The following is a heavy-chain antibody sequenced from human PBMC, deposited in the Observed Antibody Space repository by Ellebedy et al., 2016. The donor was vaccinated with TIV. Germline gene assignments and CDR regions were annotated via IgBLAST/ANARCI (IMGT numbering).Heavy chain of an antibody. CDR2: ISSSSSTI. CDR3: ARVYSSSWYMESDY. J-gene: IGHJ4*02. D-gene: IGHD6-13*01. V-gene: IGHV3-48*04. Sequence: GGSLRLXXAASGFTFSSYSMNWVRQAPGKGLEWVSYISSSSSTIYYADSVKGRFTISRDNAKNSLYLQMNSLRAEDTAVYYCARVYSSSWYMESDYWGQGTLVTVSS. CDR1: GFTFSSYS.